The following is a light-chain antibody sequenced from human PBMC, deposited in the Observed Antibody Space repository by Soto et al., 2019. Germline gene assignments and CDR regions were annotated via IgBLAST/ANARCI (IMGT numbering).Light chain of an antibody. CDR2: EAS. V-gene: IGKV1-27*01. J-gene: IGKJ1*01. CDR3: QIFDSAPQT. CDR1: QDIRHY. Sequence: DIQMTQSPSSLSASVGDRVTITCRASQDIRHYLAWYQQKPGKVPKLLIYEASNLQSGVPSRFRGGGSGTEFTLTISSLQPEDVATYYCQIFDSAPQTFGQGTKVEIK.